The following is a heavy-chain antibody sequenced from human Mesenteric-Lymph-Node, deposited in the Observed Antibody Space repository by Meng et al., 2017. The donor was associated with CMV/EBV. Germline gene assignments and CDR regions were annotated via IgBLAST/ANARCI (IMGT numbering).Heavy chain of an antibody. V-gene: IGHV3-21*01. CDR1: GFTFSTYS. J-gene: IGHJ5*02. Sequence: GESLKISCAASGFTFSTYSMIWVRQAPGKGLEWVSSIRSTSRYIYYADSVKGRFTISRDNAKNSLDLQMNSLRADDTAVYYCATLYDFWGSWGQGTLVTVSS. D-gene: IGHD3-3*01. CDR2: IRSTSRYI. CDR3: ATLYDFWGS.